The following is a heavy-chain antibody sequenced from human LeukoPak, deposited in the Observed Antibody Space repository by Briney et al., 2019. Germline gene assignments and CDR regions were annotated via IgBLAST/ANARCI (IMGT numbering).Heavy chain of an antibody. Sequence: SETLSLTCTVSGGSISSNSYYWGWIRQPPGKGLEWIGSIYYSGSTYDNPSLKSRVTISVDTSKNQFSLKLSSVTAADTAVYYCAGAGLWSRHFDCWGQGTLVTVSS. J-gene: IGHJ4*02. CDR1: GGSISSNSYY. CDR3: AGAGLWSRHFDC. V-gene: IGHV4-39*07. CDR2: IYYSGST. D-gene: IGHD3-10*01.